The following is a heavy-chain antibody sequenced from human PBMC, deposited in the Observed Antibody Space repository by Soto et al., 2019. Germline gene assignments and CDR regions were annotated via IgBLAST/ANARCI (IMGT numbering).Heavy chain of an antibody. D-gene: IGHD3-22*01. CDR1: GFTVSSNY. V-gene: IGHV3-53*01. CDR2: IYSGGST. Sequence: PGGSLILSCAASGFTVSSNYMSWVRQAPGKGLEWVAVIYSGGSTYYADSVKGRFTISRDNSKNTLYLQMNSLRAEDTAVYYCAKIFPPNYYDSSAWGQGTLVTVSS. CDR3: AKIFPPNYYDSSA. J-gene: IGHJ4*02.